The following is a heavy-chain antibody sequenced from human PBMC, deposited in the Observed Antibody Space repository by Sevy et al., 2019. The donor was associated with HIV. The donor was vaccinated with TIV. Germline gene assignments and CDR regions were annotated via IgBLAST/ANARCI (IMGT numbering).Heavy chain of an antibody. CDR2: ISAYNGNT. J-gene: IGHJ6*02. Sequence: ASVKVSCKASGYTFTSYGISWVRQAPGQGLEWMGWISAYNGNTNYAQKLQGRVTMTTDTSTSTAYMEQGSLRSDDTAVYYCARLLYYYDSANAPYYYYGMDVWGQGTTVTVSS. D-gene: IGHD3-22*01. CDR3: ARLLYYYDSANAPYYYYGMDV. CDR1: GYTFTSYG. V-gene: IGHV1-18*01.